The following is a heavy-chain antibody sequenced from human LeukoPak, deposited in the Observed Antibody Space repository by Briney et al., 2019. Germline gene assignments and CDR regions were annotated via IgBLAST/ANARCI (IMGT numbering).Heavy chain of an antibody. J-gene: IGHJ4*02. Sequence: ASVKVSCKASGYTFTDYYIHWVRQAPGLGLEWMGWINPHSGSTNYAQNLQGRVTMTRDTSISTGYMELSRLRSDDTAVYYCARGGLSLIIVVHDWGQGTLVTVSS. D-gene: IGHD3-22*01. CDR2: INPHSGST. V-gene: IGHV1-2*02. CDR3: ARGGLSLIIVVHD. CDR1: GYTFTDYY.